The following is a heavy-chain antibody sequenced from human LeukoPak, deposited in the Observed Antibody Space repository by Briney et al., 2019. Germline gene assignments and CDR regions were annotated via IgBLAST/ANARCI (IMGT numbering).Heavy chain of an antibody. J-gene: IGHJ5*02. D-gene: IGHD6-13*01. CDR3: ARRLSSSWYVHWFDP. V-gene: IGHV4-34*01. CDR2: INHSGST. Sequence: SETLSLTRAVYGGSFSGYYWSWIRQPPGKGLEWIGEINHSGSTNYNPSLKSRVTISVDASKNQFSLKLSSVTAADTAVYYCARRLSSSWYVHWFDPWGQGTLVTVSS. CDR1: GGSFSGYY.